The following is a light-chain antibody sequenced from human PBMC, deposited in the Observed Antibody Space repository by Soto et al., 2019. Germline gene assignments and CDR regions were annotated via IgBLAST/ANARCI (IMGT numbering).Light chain of an antibody. CDR1: QRVTSTF. J-gene: IGKJ5*01. V-gene: IGKV3-20*01. CDR2: TAS. Sequence: ENVLTQSPGTLSLSPGEGATLSCRATQRVTSTFLAWYQQKPGQAPSLLIHTASSRAAGIPDRFSGSGSGTDFTLTISRLEPEDFAVYYCQQYAWSPITFGQGTRLEIK. CDR3: QQYAWSPIT.